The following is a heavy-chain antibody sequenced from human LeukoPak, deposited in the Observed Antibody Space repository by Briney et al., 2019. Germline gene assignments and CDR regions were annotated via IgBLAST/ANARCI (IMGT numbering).Heavy chain of an antibody. CDR1: GFTFSNYA. D-gene: IGHD6-19*01. V-gene: IGHV3-23*01. CDR3: AKDCTSSSCTNWMDP. CDR2: ITGSADIT. J-gene: IGHJ5*02. Sequence: GGSLRLSCAGSGFTFSNYAMSWVRQAPGRGLEWVSSITGSADITYYADSVKGRFTISRDNSKHMVYLQMNSLRGEDTAVHYCAKDCTSSSCTNWMDPWGQGTLVTVSS.